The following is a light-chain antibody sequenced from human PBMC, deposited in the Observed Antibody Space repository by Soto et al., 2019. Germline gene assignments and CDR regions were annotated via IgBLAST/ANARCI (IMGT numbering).Light chain of an antibody. CDR1: QSVSSDF. Sequence: EIVLTQSPGTLSLSPGGRATLSCSASQSVSSDFLAWYQRKPGQAPRLLIYGASSRATGIPDRFSGTGSETDFTLTISRLEPEDFAVYYCQQYDNSPITFGQGTRLEIK. CDR3: QQYDNSPIT. CDR2: GAS. J-gene: IGKJ5*01. V-gene: IGKV3-20*01.